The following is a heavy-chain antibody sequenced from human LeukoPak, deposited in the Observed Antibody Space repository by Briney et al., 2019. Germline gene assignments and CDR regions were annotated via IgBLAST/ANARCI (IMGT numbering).Heavy chain of an antibody. V-gene: IGHV1-2*02. CDR2: INPNSGGT. D-gene: IGHD1-20*01. Sequence: ASVKVSCKASGYTFTGYYMHWVRQAPGQGLEWMGWINPNSGGTNYAQKFQGRVTMTRDTSISTAYMELSRLRSDDTAVYYCARDWALTDYYYYYGMDVWGQGTTVTVSS. CDR3: ARDWALTDYYYYYGMDV. J-gene: IGHJ6*02. CDR1: GYTFTGYY.